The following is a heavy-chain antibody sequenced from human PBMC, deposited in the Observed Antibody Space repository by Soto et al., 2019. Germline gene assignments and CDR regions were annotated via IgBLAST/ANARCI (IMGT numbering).Heavy chain of an antibody. CDR3: ARSFTKSRRGGVAFDY. J-gene: IGHJ4*02. V-gene: IGHV1-69*01. CDR1: GGTISSFG. D-gene: IGHD3-3*01. CDR2: IVPIDGST. Sequence: QVQLVQSGAEVKKPGSSVKVSCTTSGGTISSFGMNWVRQAPGQGLEWMGGIVPIDGSTKYAEKFQGRVTITADASTSTVYMDLSSLRSEDTAVYYCARSFTKSRRGGVAFDYWVQGTLLTVSP.